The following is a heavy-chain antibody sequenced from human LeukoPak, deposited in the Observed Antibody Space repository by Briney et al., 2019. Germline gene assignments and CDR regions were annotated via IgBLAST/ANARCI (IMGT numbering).Heavy chain of an antibody. Sequence: ASVKVSCKASGYTFTGYYMHWVRQAPGQGLEWMGWINPNSGDTNYAQKFQGRVTMTRGTSISTAYMELSRLTSDDTAMYYCARDRTSGSNWFDPWGQGTLVTVSS. D-gene: IGHD3-22*01. CDR1: GYTFTGYY. CDR2: INPNSGDT. CDR3: ARDRTSGSNWFDP. V-gene: IGHV1-2*02. J-gene: IGHJ5*02.